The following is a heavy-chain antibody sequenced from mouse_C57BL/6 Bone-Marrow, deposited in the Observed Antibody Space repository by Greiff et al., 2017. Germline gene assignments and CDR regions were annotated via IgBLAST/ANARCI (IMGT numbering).Heavy chain of an antibody. V-gene: IGHV1-55*01. D-gene: IGHD1-1*01. CDR2: IYPGSGST. CDR1: GYTFTSYW. Sequence: QVQLQQPGAELVKPGASVKMSCKASGYTFTSYWITWVKQRPGQGLEWIGDIYPGSGSTNYNEKFKSKATLTVDTSSSTAYMQLSSLTSEDSAVYYCGSEGRVGYCGYSYIYCAMDYWGQGTSVTVSS. CDR3: GSEGRVGYCGYSYIYCAMDY. J-gene: IGHJ4*01.